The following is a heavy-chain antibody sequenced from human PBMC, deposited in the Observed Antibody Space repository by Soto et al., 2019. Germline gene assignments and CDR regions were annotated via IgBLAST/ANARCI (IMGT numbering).Heavy chain of an antibody. J-gene: IGHJ5*02. CDR1: RGTFSSYA. CDR2: IIPIFGTA. D-gene: IGHD3-3*01. Sequence: QVQLVQSGAEVKKPGSSVKVSCKASRGTFSSYAISWVRQAPGQGLEWMGGIIPIFGTANYAQKFQGRVTITADESTSTAYMELSSLRSEDTAVYYCARDASTIFGVVIRSTWWFDPWGQGTLVTVSS. CDR3: ARDASTIFGVVIRSTWWFDP. V-gene: IGHV1-69*01.